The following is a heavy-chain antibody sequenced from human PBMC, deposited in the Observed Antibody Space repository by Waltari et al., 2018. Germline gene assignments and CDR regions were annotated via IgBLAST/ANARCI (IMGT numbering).Heavy chain of an antibody. CDR3: ARAVPAGRYFDS. J-gene: IGHJ4*02. D-gene: IGHD1-1*01. Sequence: QLQLQESGSGLVEPSQTLSLTCAVSGGPLLSDDYSWSWIRQPPGEGLEWIGYIYHRETTHYNPSLQSRVTISLDRSKNQFFLKLTSLTAADTAVYYCARAVPAGRYFDSWGQGTLVTVSS. CDR2: IYHRETT. V-gene: IGHV4-30-2*01. CDR1: GGPLLSDDYS.